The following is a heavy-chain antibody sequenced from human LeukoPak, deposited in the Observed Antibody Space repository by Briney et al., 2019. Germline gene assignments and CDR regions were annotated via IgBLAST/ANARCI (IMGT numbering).Heavy chain of an antibody. V-gene: IGHV3-21*01. CDR2: ISSSSSYI. D-gene: IGHD5-24*01. J-gene: IGHJ3*02. Sequence: GGSLRLSCAASGFTFNSYSMNWVRQAPGKGLEWVSSISSSSSYIYYADSVKGRFTISRDNAKNSLYLQMNSLRAEDTAVYYCARGQFGGRAFDIWGQGTMVTVSS. CDR1: GFTFNSYS. CDR3: ARGQFGGRAFDI.